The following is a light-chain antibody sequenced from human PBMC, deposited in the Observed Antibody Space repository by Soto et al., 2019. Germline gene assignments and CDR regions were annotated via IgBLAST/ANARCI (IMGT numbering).Light chain of an antibody. V-gene: IGKV3-15*01. CDR3: QQYNNWPPIT. Sequence: EIVMTQSPATLSVSLGERPTLSYRVSQSVSSNLAWYQQKPGQAPRLLXYGASTRANGIPARFSGSGSGTEFTLTISSLQSEDFAVYYCQQYNNWPPITFGQGTRLEIK. CDR1: QSVSSN. CDR2: GAS. J-gene: IGKJ5*01.